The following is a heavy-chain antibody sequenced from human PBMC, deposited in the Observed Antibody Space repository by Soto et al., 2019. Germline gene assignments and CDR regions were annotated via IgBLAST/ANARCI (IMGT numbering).Heavy chain of an antibody. D-gene: IGHD3-3*01. CDR2: INHSGST. J-gene: IGHJ6*02. CDR3: ARCGVVTYYYYGMDV. Sequence: SETLSLTCAVYGGSFSGYYWSWIRQPPGKGLEWIGEINHSGSTNYNPSLKSRVTISVDTSKNQFSLKLSSVTAADTAVYYCARCGVVTYYYYGMDVWGQGTTVTVSS. CDR1: GGSFSGYY. V-gene: IGHV4-34*01.